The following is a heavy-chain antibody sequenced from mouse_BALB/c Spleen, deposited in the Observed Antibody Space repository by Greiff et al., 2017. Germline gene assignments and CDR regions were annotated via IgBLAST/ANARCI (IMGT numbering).Heavy chain of an antibody. CDR1: GFTFSSYG. CDR3: ARDGYYAMDY. J-gene: IGHJ4*01. V-gene: IGHV5-6-3*01. CDR2: INSNGGST. Sequence: EVQLQQSGGGLVQPGGSLKLSCAASGFTFSSYGMSWVRQTPDKRLELVATINSNGGSTYYPDSVKGRFTISRDNAKNTLYLQMSSLKSEDTAMYYCARDGYYAMDYWGQGTSVTVSS.